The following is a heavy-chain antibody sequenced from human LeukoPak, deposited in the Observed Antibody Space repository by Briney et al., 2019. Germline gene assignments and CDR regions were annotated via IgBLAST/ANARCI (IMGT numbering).Heavy chain of an antibody. CDR3: AKDRSIAARPFDY. V-gene: IGHV3-23*01. Sequence: GGSLRLSCAASGFTFSSFWMSWVRQAPGKGLEWVSAISGSGGSTYYADSVKGRFTISRDNSKNTLYLQMNSLRAEDTAVYYCAKDRSIAARPFDYWGQGTLVTVSS. D-gene: IGHD6-6*01. J-gene: IGHJ4*02. CDR2: ISGSGGST. CDR1: GFTFSSFW.